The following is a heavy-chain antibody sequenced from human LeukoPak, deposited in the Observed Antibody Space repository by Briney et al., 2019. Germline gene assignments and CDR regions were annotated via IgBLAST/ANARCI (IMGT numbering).Heavy chain of an antibody. D-gene: IGHD4-17*01. Sequence: SETLSLTCTVSGGSLSSYYWSWVRPPAGGGLGWVGRIYTSGNTNYNHSLQSRVTMSIDTSKNQFYLKLSSVTAADTAVYYCARDRLRDDAFDIWGQGTMVTVSS. J-gene: IGHJ3*02. CDR1: GGSLSSYY. CDR2: IYTSGNT. CDR3: ARDRLRDDAFDI. V-gene: IGHV4-4*07.